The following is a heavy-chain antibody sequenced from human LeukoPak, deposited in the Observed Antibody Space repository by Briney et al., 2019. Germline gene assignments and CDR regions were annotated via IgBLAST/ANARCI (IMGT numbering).Heavy chain of an antibody. CDR2: IYYSGST. V-gene: IGHV4-59*08. D-gene: IGHD3-22*01. Sequence: PSETLSLTCTVSGGSISSYYWSWIRQPPGKGLEWIGYIYYSGSTNYNPSLKSRVTISVDTSQNQFSLRLNSVTVADTAVHYCARVNRNFYYDSSGYGHFYYMDVWGKGTTVTVSS. J-gene: IGHJ6*03. CDR1: GGSISSYY. CDR3: ARVNRNFYYDSSGYGHFYYMDV.